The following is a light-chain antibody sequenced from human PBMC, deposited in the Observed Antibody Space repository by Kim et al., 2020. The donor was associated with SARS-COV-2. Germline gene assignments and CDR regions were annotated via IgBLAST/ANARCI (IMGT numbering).Light chain of an antibody. CDR2: RNN. CDR3: AAWDDSLSGPWV. V-gene: IGLV1-47*01. Sequence: RVTISCSGSSSNIGSNYVYWYQQLPGTAPKLLIYRNNQRPSGVPDRFSGSKSGTSASLAISGLRSEDEADYYCAAWDDSLSGPWVFGGGTKVTVL. CDR1: SSNIGSNY. J-gene: IGLJ3*02.